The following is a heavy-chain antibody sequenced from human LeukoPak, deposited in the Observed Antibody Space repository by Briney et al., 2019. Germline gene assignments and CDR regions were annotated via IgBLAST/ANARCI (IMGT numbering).Heavy chain of an antibody. Sequence: PGGSLRLSCAASGFTFDDYAMHWVCQAPGKGLQWVSLISWEGHTTYYADSVRGRFTISRDNTKNSLFLEMKSPTTDDTAFYYCTRDTDFGSPTNYFDHWGQGTLVSVSS. V-gene: IGHV3-43*01. CDR2: ISWEGHTT. J-gene: IGHJ4*02. CDR3: TRDTDFGSPTNYFDH. CDR1: GFTFDDYA. D-gene: IGHD3-10*01.